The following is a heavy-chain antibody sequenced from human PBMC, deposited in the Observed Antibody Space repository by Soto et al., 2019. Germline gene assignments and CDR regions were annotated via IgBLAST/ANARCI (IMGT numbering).Heavy chain of an antibody. CDR2: IYPAYSDT. CDR3: ARAQYSSSWYPLDY. CDR1: GYSFNTYW. J-gene: IGHJ4*02. V-gene: IGHV5-51*02. D-gene: IGHD6-13*01. Sequence: GESLKISCKGSGYSFNTYWHGWVRQMPGQGLEWVGIIYPAYSDTRYSPSFQGQVTISADNSKNALYLQMNILRAEDTALYYCARAQYSSSWYPLDYWGQGTLVTVSS.